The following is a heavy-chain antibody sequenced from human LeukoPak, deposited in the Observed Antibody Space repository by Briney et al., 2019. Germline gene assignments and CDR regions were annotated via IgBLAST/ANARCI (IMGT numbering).Heavy chain of an antibody. CDR3: AREGYYDSSRGPDV. D-gene: IGHD3-22*01. CDR2: INSDASVT. CDR1: GFTFSNYW. J-gene: IGHJ6*04. V-gene: IGHV3-74*01. Sequence: GGSLRLSCAASGFTFSNYWMHWVRQTPGKGLVWVSRINSDASVTTYADSVKGRFTISRDNAKNSLYLQMNSLRAEDTAVYYCAREGYYDSSRGPDVWGKGTTVTVSS.